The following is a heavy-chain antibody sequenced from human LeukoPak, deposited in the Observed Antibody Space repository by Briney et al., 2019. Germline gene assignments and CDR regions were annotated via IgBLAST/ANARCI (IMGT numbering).Heavy chain of an antibody. D-gene: IGHD6-19*01. CDR2: IIPIFGTA. Sequence: SVKVSCKASGGTFSSYAISWVRQAPGQGLEWMGGIIPIFGTANYAQKFQGRVTITADESTSTAYMELSSLRSEDTAVYYCARGTVAHPAYYYYYYMDVWGRGTRSPSP. J-gene: IGHJ6*03. CDR3: ARGTVAHPAYYYYYYMDV. CDR1: GGTFSSYA. V-gene: IGHV1-69*13.